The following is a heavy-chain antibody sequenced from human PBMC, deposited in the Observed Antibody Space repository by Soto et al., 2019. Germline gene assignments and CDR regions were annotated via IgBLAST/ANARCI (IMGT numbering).Heavy chain of an antibody. CDR1: SGPSRSYN. V-gene: IGHV4-59*08. D-gene: IGHD1-26*01. CDR3: GIQVSDYLPGLADV. CDR2: VYYTGDT. Sequence: QVQLQQSGPRLVKPSETLSLTCTVSSGPSRSYNWGWIRQSPRRGLEWIGYVYYTGDTDYNPSLKSRVTISAYTSTHTISLILSSVTAADTAIYYCGIQVSDYLPGLADVWGQGTTVTVSS. J-gene: IGHJ6*02.